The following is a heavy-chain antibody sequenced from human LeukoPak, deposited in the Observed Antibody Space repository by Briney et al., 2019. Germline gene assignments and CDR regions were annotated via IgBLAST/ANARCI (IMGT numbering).Heavy chain of an antibody. J-gene: IGHJ4*02. Sequence: PGRSLRLSCAASGFTLSTYAMHWVRQAPGKGLEWVAVISYDGTNKYYADSVKGRFTISKDNSKNTQSLQMNSLRAEDTAVYFCAKFRGPTVTSWGDFDYWGQGTLVTVSS. CDR3: AKFRGPTVTSWGDFDY. D-gene: IGHD4-17*01. CDR1: GFTLSTYA. V-gene: IGHV3-30*18. CDR2: ISYDGTNK.